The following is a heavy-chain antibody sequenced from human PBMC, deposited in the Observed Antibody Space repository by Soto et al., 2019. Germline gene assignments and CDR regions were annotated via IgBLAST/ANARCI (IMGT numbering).Heavy chain of an antibody. V-gene: IGHV1-46*01. D-gene: IGHD3-10*01. Sequence: ASVKVSCKASGYSFTSYYMHWVRQAPGQGLEWMGIINPSGGSTSYAQKFQGRVTMTRDTSTSTVYMELSSLRSEDTAVYYCARNRGYSFGELSFDYWGQGTLVTAPQ. CDR2: INPSGGST. CDR1: GYSFTSYY. CDR3: ARNRGYSFGELSFDY. J-gene: IGHJ4*02.